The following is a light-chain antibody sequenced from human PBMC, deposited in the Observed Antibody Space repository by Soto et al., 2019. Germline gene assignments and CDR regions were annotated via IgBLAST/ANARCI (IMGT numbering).Light chain of an antibody. V-gene: IGKV1-17*01. CDR2: AAS. J-gene: IGKJ1*01. CDR3: QHYKMYSPWT. Sequence: DIQMTQSPSTLSASVGDRVTITCRASQGIRNDLGWYQQKPGKAPKRLIYAASSLQSGVPSRFSGSGSGTEFTLTISSLEPDDFATYYCQHYKMYSPWTFGQGTKV. CDR1: QGIRND.